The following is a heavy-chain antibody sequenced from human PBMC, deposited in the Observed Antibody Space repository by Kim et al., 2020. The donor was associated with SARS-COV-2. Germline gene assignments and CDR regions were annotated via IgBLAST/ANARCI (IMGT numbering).Heavy chain of an antibody. CDR1: GFTFSGSG. CDR3: ISLRVLMADSAGGIDY. Sequence: GGSLRLSCAAAGFTFSGSGVHWVRQASGKGLEWVGRIASRANSYATAYAASVKGRITISSDDSKNTAYLQMNSLKTEDTAGYYCISLRVLMADSAGGIDYCGQGTVAIVSS. V-gene: IGHV3-73*01. D-gene: IGHD2-8*01. J-gene: IGHJ4*02. CDR2: IASRANSYAT.